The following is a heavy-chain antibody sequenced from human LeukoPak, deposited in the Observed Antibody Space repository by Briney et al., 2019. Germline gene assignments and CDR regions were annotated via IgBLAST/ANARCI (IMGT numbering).Heavy chain of an antibody. D-gene: IGHD7-27*01. CDR3: ARRGSNWGYYFDY. CDR2: IYYSGST. V-gene: IGHV4-59*08. Sequence: SETLSFTCTVSGGSISSYYWSWIRQPPGKGLEWIGYIYYSGSTNYNPSLKSRVTISVDTSKNQFSLKLSSVTAADTAVYYCARRGSNWGYYFDYWGQGTLVTVSS. J-gene: IGHJ4*02. CDR1: GGSISSYY.